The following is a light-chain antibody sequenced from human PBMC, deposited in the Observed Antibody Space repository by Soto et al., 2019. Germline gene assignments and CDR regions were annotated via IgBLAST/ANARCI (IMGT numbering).Light chain of an antibody. CDR3: QQRSNWPST. CDR1: QSVSSY. J-gene: IGKJ4*01. Sequence: EIVLTQSPAPLSLSPGDRATLSCRASQSVSSYLAWYQQKPGQAPRLLIYDASNRATGIPARFSGSGSGTDFTLTITTLETEDFAVYYCQQRSNWPSTFGGGTKVEIK. CDR2: DAS. V-gene: IGKV3-11*01.